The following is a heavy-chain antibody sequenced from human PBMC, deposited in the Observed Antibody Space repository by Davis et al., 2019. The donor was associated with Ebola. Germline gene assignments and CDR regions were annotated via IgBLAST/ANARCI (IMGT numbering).Heavy chain of an antibody. CDR1: GFTFSSYE. V-gene: IGHV3-48*03. D-gene: IGHD3-10*02. CDR2: ISSSGRAK. J-gene: IGHJ5*02. Sequence: GESLKISCVAPGFTFSSYEMNWVRQAPGKGLEWVSYISSSGRAKYYADSVKGRFTISRDNAKNSLDLQMNSLRAEDTAAYYCARRGSTMFNWFDPWGQGTLVTVSS. CDR3: ARRGSTMFNWFDP.